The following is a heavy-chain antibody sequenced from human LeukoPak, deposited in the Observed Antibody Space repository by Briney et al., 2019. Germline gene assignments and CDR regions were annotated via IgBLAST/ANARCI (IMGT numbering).Heavy chain of an antibody. CDR1: GGSVSSGSYY. Sequence: SETLSLTCTVSGGSVSSGSYYWSWIRQPPGKGLEWIGYIYYSGSTNYNPSLKSRVTISVDTSKNQFSLKLSSVTAADTAVYYCHSSLADKKQHFDYWGQGTLVTVSS. D-gene: IGHD3-3*02. V-gene: IGHV4-61*01. CDR3: HSSLADKKQHFDY. J-gene: IGHJ4*02. CDR2: IYYSGST.